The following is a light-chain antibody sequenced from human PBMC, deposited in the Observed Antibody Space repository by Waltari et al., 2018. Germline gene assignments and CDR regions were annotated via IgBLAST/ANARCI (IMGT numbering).Light chain of an antibody. V-gene: IGKV1-39*01. CDR3: QQSYSTPET. CDR1: QSISRY. CDR2: AAS. Sequence: DIQVTQSPSSLSASVRNRVTITCRASQSISRYLNWYLQKPGKDPKLLIYAASSLQSGVPSRFSGSGSGTDFTLTISSLQPEDFATYYCQQSYSTPETFGQGTKVEIK. J-gene: IGKJ1*01.